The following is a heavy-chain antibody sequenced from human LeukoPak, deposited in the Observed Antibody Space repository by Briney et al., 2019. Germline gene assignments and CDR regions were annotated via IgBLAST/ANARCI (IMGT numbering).Heavy chain of an antibody. CDR1: GGSISSYY. CDR3: ARSKFGDDGTY. Sequence: PSETLSLTCTVSGGSISSYYWSWIRQPPGKGLEWIGYAYYNGGTNYNPSLKSRVTISVDTSKNQFSLKLSSVTAADTAVYYCARSKFGDDGTYWGQGPQVTVS. CDR2: AYYNGGT. D-gene: IGHD2-21*02. J-gene: IGHJ4*02. V-gene: IGHV4-59*01.